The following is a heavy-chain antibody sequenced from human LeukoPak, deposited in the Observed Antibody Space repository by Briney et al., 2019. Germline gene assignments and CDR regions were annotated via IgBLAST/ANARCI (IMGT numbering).Heavy chain of an antibody. CDR3: ARANTIFGVVIILDYYYMDV. J-gene: IGHJ6*03. CDR1: GDSISSGDYY. Sequence: SQTLSLTCTVSGDSISSGDYYWSWIRQPPGKGLEWIGYIYYSGSTYYNPSLKSRVTVSVDTSKNQFSLKLSSVTAADTAVYYCARANTIFGVVIILDYYYMDVWGKGTTVTVSS. V-gene: IGHV4-30-4*08. D-gene: IGHD3-3*01. CDR2: IYYSGST.